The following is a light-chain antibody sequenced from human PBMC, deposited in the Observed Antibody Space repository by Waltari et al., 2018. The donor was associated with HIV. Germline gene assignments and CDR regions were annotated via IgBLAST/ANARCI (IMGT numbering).Light chain of an antibody. CDR3: CSYASSGTLVV. Sequence: QSALTQPASVSGSPGQSISISCTEASSDIGNSNLVSWYQHHTGRAPKLLIFEVTKRPAGVSNRFSGSKSGNTASLTISDLQADDEADYYCCSYASSGTLVVFGGGTRVTVL. V-gene: IGLV2-23*02. J-gene: IGLJ2*01. CDR2: EVT. CDR1: SSDIGNSNL.